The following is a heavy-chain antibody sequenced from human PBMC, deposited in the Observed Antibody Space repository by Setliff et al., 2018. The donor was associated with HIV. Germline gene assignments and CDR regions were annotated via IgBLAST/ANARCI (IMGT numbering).Heavy chain of an antibody. V-gene: IGHV4-34*01. Sequence: SETLSLTCAVYGGSLSDSYYNWFRQPPGKGLEWIGEIRHSGRTSYNSSLKSRVTMSVDASKNHISLTLTSLTAADTAVYYCARDQRLPGVQPPYWYFDLWGRGTLVTVSS. CDR1: GGSLSDSY. CDR3: ARDQRLPGVQPPYWYFDL. D-gene: IGHD6-25*01. J-gene: IGHJ2*01. CDR2: IRHSGRT.